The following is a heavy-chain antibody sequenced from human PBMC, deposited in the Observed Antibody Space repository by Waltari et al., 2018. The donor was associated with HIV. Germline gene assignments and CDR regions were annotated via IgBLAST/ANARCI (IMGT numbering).Heavy chain of an antibody. CDR1: GFTFSSYG. D-gene: IGHD3-22*01. J-gene: IGHJ4*02. V-gene: IGHV3-33*01. CDR2: IWYDGSNK. Sequence: QVQLVESGGGVVQPGRSLRLSCAASGFTFSSYGMHWVRQAPGKGLEWVAVIWYDGSNKYYADSVKGRFTISRDNSKNTLYLQMNSLRAEDTAVYYCARDVMRTMIVVPYLDYWGQGTLVTVSS. CDR3: ARDVMRTMIVVPYLDY.